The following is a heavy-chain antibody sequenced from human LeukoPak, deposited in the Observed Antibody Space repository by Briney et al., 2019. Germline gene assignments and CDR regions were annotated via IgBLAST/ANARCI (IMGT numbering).Heavy chain of an antibody. CDR3: ARGYYLTTVTQHDY. CDR1: GFTFSIYS. V-gene: IGHV3-48*04. Sequence: GGSLRLSCAASGFTFSIYSMNWVRQAPGKGLEWISYISSSSTTLYYADSVKGRFTISRDNAKNALYLQMNSLRAEDTAVYYCARGYYLTTVTQHDYWGQGTLVTVSS. CDR2: ISSSSTTL. D-gene: IGHD4-17*01. J-gene: IGHJ4*02.